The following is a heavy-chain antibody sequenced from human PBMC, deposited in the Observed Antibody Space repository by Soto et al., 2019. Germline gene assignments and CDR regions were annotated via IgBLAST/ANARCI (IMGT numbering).Heavy chain of an antibody. CDR2: ISGSGGST. D-gene: IGHD3-3*01. CDR3: AKDSVYYDFWSGYSPDAFDI. J-gene: IGHJ3*02. V-gene: IGHV3-23*01. Sequence: PGGSLRLSCAASGFTFSSYAMSWVRQAPGKGLEWVSAISGSGGSTYYADSVKGRFTISRDNSKNTLYLQMNSLRAEDTAAYYCAKDSVYYDFWSGYSPDAFDIWGQGTMVTVSS. CDR1: GFTFSSYA.